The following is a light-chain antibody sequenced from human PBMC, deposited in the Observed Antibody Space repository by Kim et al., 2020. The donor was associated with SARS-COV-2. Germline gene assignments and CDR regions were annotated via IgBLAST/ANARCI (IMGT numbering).Light chain of an antibody. J-gene: IGLJ3*02. CDR2: GNS. CDR3: QSYDSSLSGWV. CDR1: SSNIGAGYD. V-gene: IGLV1-40*01. Sequence: QRVTISCTGSSSNIGAGYDVHWYQQLPGTAPKLLIYGNSNRPSGVPDRFSGSKSGTSASLAITGLQAEDEADYYCQSYDSSLSGWVLGGGTQLTV.